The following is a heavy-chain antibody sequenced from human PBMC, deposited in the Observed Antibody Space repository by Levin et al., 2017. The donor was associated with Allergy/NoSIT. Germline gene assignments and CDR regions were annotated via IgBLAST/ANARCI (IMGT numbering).Heavy chain of an antibody. Sequence: GGSLRLSCAASGFTLSSYEMNWVRQAPGKGLEWISYISSSSSGMYYVDSVKGRFTISRDNAKNSLYLQMHSLRAEDTAVYFCARATSSWYPIDYWGQGTLVTVSS. J-gene: IGHJ4*02. V-gene: IGHV3-48*03. CDR1: GFTLSSYE. CDR2: ISSSSSGM. D-gene: IGHD6-13*01. CDR3: ARATSSWYPIDY.